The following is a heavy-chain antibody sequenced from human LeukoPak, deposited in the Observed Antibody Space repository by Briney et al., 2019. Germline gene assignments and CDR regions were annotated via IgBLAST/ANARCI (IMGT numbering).Heavy chain of an antibody. CDR1: GFTFSSYS. CDR2: ICSSSSYI. CDR3: AKYCSSPRRAFDI. D-gene: IGHD2-2*01. J-gene: IGHJ3*02. V-gene: IGHV3-21*01. Sequence: KPGGSLRLSCAASGFTFSSYSMNWVRQAPGKGLEWVSSICSSSSYIYYADSVKGRFTISRDSAKNSLYLQMNSLRAEDTAVYYCAKYCSSPRRAFDIWGKGTMVTVSS.